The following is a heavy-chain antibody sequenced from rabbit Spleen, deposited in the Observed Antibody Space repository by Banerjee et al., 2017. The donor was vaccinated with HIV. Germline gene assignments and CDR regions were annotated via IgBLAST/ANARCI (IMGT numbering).Heavy chain of an antibody. Sequence: QEQLVESGGGLVKPGASLTLTCTASGVSFSGDSFSGDSYMCWVRQAPGKGLEWIACIYAGSSGFTYFANWAKGRFTISKTSSTTVTLQMTSLTAADTATYFCARRPTSHSYALDLWGPGTLVTVS. V-gene: IGHV1S45*01. CDR3: ARRPTSHSYALDL. CDR1: GVSFSGDSF. J-gene: IGHJ6*01. CDR2: IYAGSSGFT. D-gene: IGHD1-1*01.